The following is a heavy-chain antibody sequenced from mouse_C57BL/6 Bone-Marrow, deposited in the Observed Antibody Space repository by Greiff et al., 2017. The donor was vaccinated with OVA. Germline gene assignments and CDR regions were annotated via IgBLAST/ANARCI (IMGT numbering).Heavy chain of an antibody. CDR1: AYEFPSHD. Sequence: EVQGVESGGGLVQPGESLKLSCESNAYEFPSHDMSWVRKTPEKRLELVAAINSDGGSTYYPDTMERRFIISRDNTKKTLYLQMSRLRSEDTALYYCARRGNYDAMDYWGQGTSVTVSS. V-gene: IGHV5-2*01. CDR2: INSDGGST. CDR3: ARRGNYDAMDY. J-gene: IGHJ4*01. D-gene: IGHD2-1*01.